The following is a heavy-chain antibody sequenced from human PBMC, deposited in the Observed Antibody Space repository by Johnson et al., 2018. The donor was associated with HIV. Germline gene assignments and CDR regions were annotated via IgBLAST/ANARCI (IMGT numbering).Heavy chain of an antibody. Sequence: VQLVESGGGVVQPGRSLRLSCAASGFTFSSYAMHWVRQAPGKGLEWVAVISYDGSNKYYADSVKGRFTISRDNSKNTLYLQMNSLRAEDTAVYYCAKVSSRPYYYDSRGYPDAFDIWGQGTMVTVSS. D-gene: IGHD3-22*01. CDR1: GFTFSSYA. CDR2: ISYDGSNK. V-gene: IGHV3-30*04. J-gene: IGHJ3*02. CDR3: AKVSSRPYYYDSRGYPDAFDI.